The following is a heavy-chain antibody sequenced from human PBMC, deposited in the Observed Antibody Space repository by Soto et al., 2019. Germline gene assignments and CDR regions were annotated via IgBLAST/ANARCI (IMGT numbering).Heavy chain of an antibody. D-gene: IGHD3-10*01. J-gene: IGHJ4*02. V-gene: IGHV4-39*07. Sequence: SETLSLTCSVSGASISSSTYYWGWIRQPPGKGLEWIGAIYRDGSAYYSPSLNSRVTISVDTSKNHYSLKLSSVTAADTAVYYCARVGAPFGELFGWGWPAEYYFDYWAQGTLVTVSS. CDR2: IYRDGSA. CDR3: ARVGAPFGELFGWGWPAEYYFDY. CDR1: GASISSSTYY.